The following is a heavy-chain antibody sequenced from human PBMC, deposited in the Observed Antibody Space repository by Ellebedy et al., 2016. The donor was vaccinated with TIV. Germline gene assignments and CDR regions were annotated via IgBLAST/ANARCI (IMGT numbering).Heavy chain of an antibody. CDR2: ISSDGSDT. Sequence: PGGSLRLSCAASGFTFSTYGMHWVRQAAGKGLVWVSHISSDGSDTSYADSVKGRFIISRDNAENTLDLQMSSLRAEDTALYYCARHSGGHGFDIWGQGTMVTVSP. CDR3: ARHSGGHGFDI. D-gene: IGHD2-21*01. V-gene: IGHV3-74*01. CDR1: GFTFSTYG. J-gene: IGHJ3*02.